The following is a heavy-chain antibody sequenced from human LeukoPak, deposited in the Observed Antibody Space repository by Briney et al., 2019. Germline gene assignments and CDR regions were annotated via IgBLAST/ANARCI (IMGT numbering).Heavy chain of an antibody. CDR1: GFTFSSYG. V-gene: IGHV3-30*02. D-gene: IGHD3-22*01. CDR2: IRYDGSNK. Sequence: GGSLRLSCAASGFTFSSYGMHWVRQAPGKGLEWVAFIRYDGSNKYYADSVKGRFTISRDNSKNTLYLQMNSLRAEDTAVYYCAKELLTYYYDSSGYRAPWFDPWGQGTLVTVSS. CDR3: AKELLTYYYDSSGYRAPWFDP. J-gene: IGHJ5*02.